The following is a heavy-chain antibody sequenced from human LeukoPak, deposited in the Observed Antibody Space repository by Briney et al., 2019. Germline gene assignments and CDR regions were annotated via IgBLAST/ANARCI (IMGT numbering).Heavy chain of an antibody. V-gene: IGHV4-34*01. D-gene: IGHD1-14*01. CDR2: INHSGST. CDR3: ARGPGMSRGDY. Sequence: SETLSLTCAVYGGSFSGYYWSWIRQPPGKGLEWIGEINHSGSTNYNPSLKSRVTISVDTSKNQFSLKLSSVTAADTAVYYCARGPGMSRGDYWSQGTQVTVSS. CDR1: GGSFSGYY. J-gene: IGHJ4*02.